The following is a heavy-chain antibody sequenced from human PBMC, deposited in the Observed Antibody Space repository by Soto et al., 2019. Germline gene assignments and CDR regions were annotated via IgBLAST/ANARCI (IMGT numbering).Heavy chain of an antibody. J-gene: IGHJ5*02. V-gene: IGHV4-34*01. CDR3: AISFGVRRFDP. CDR2: INHSGTI. D-gene: IGHD3-10*01. Sequence: KPSETLSLTCAVYGGSFSGYYWTWIRQPPGKGLEWIGEINHSGTINYNPSLTSRVTISIDTSKNQFSLKLTSVAAADAAVYYCAISFGVRRFDPWGQGTLVTVSS. CDR1: GGSFSGYY.